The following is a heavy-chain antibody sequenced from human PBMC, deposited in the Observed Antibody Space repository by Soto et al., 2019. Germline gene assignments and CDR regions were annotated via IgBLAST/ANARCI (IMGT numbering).Heavy chain of an antibody. V-gene: IGHV2-5*01. CDR3: AHRVTYYYDSSGYYWFDP. CDR2: IYWNDDK. D-gene: IGHD3-22*01. Sequence: SGPTLVNPTQTLTLTCTFSGFSLSTSGVGVGWICQPPGKALEWLALIYWNDDKRYSPSLKSRLTITKDTSKNQVVLTMTNMDPVDTATYYCAHRVTYYYDSSGYYWFDPWGQGTLVTVSS. CDR1: GFSLSTSGVG. J-gene: IGHJ5*02.